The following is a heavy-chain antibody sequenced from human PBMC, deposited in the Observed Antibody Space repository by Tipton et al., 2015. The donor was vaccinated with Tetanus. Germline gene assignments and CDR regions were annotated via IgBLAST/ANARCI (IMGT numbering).Heavy chain of an antibody. CDR3: AREGVVVAAPYWYFDL. V-gene: IGHV4-4*07. CDR2: IYTSGST. Sequence: TLSLTCTVSGGSISSYYWSWIRQPAGKGLEWIGRIYTSGSTNYNPPLKSRVTMSVDTSKNQFSLKLSSVTAADTAVYYCAREGVVVAAPYWYFDLWGRGTLVTASS. D-gene: IGHD2-15*01. CDR1: GGSISSYY. J-gene: IGHJ2*01.